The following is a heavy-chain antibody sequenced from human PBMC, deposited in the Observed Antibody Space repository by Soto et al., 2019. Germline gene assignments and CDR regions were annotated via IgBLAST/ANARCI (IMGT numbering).Heavy chain of an antibody. CDR2: ISGSGYST. D-gene: IGHD3-22*01. V-gene: IGHV3-23*01. CDR1: GFTFSSYA. J-gene: IGHJ4*02. CDR3: AKTRYYYDTSGYQ. Sequence: EVQLLESGGGLVQPGGSLRLSCAASGFTFSSYAMRWVRQAPGKGLEWVAAISGSGYSTYYADSVKGRFTISRDNSKNTLYLQMNSLRAEDTAVYYCAKTRYYYDTSGYQGGQGTLVTVSS.